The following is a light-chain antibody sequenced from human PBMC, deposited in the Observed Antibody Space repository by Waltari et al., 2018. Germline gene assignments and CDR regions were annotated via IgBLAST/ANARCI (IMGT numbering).Light chain of an antibody. CDR3: SSYTSSSTLGV. CDR1: SSDVGGYNY. Sequence: QSALTQPASVSGSPGQSITISCTGTSSDVGGYNYFSWYQQHPGKAPKLMIYDASNRPSGVSNRFSGSKSGNTASLTISGLQAEDEADYYCSSYTSSSTLGVFGGGTKLTVL. CDR2: DAS. V-gene: IGLV2-14*03. J-gene: IGLJ3*02.